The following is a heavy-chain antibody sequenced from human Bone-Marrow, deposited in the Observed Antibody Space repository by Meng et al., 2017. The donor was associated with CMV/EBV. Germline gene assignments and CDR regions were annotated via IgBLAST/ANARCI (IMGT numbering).Heavy chain of an antibody. J-gene: IGHJ4*02. D-gene: IGHD5-12*01. CDR3: ARESKWPHLMAPSDY. CDR1: SDSITSPYNF. V-gene: IGHV4-39*07. Sequence: SETLSLTCTVSSDSITSPYNFWVWIRQPLGKGLEWIGSIHYTGSTDYNPSLKSRVAISVDTSKNQFSLKLSSVTAADTAVYYCARESKWPHLMAPSDYWGQGTLVTVYS. CDR2: IHYTGST.